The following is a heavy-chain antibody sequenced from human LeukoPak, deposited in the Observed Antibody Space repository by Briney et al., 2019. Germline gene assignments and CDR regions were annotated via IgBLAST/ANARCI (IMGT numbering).Heavy chain of an antibody. CDR1: GYSFTSYW. D-gene: IGHD3-3*01. J-gene: IGHJ6*03. V-gene: IGHV5-51*01. Sequence: GESLKISCKGSGYSFTSYWIGWVRQMPGKGLEWMGIIYPGDSDTRYSPSFQGQVTISADKSISTAYLQWSSLKASDTAMYYCARTIFGVQYYYYMDVWGKGTTVTVSS. CDR2: IYPGDSDT. CDR3: ARTIFGVQYYYYMDV.